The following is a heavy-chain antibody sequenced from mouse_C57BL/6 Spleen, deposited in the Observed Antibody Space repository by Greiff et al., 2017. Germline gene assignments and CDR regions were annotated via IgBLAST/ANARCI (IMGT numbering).Heavy chain of an antibody. CDR2: IDPSDSYT. CDR1: GYTFTSYW. CDR3: ARWGIYYGNYEGYYFDY. D-gene: IGHD2-1*01. J-gene: IGHJ2*01. Sequence: QVPLQQPGAELVKPGASVKLSCKASGYTFTSYWMQWVKQRPGTGLEWIGEIDPSDSYTNYNQKFKGKATLTVYTSSSTAYMQLSSLTSDDSAVYYCARWGIYYGNYEGYYFDYWGQGTTLTVSS. V-gene: IGHV1-50*01.